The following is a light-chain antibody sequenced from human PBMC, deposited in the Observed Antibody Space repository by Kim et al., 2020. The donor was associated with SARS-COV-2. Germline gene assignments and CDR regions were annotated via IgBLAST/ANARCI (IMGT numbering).Light chain of an antibody. CDR3: HSRVSLAKDYV. Sequence: LGLTVKFTSQGESLSNSDASWYQQKPGQAPKLVVYEKNDRPAGIPDRFSDSTSGNTASLTITGAQAEAEADYYRHSRVSLAKDYVSGPGTKVTVL. J-gene: IGLJ1*01. V-gene: IGLV3-19*01. CDR2: EKN. CDR1: SLSNSD.